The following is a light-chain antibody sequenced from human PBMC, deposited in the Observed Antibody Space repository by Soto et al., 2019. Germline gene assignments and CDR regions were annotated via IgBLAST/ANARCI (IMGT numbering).Light chain of an antibody. J-gene: IGKJ1*01. CDR2: DVS. CDR3: QEYTNYPWT. Sequence: DIQMTQSPPTLSASVGDRVTITCRASQSISSWLAWYQQRPGKAPNLLIYDVSSWESGVPSKFSGSGSGTEFTLTISSLQPDEFATYYCQEYTNYPWTFGQGTKVEIK. V-gene: IGKV1-5*01. CDR1: QSISSW.